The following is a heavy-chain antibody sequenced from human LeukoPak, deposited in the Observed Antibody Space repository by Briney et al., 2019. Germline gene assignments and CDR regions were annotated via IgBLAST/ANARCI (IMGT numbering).Heavy chain of an antibody. Sequence: GGSLRLSCAASGFTFSDYSMSWIRQAPGKGREWVSYISSGPSTIYYADTVKGRFTISRDNAMNSLYLQMNSLRAEDTAVYYCARDGECSGGTCYHDYWGQGTLVTVSS. D-gene: IGHD2-15*01. J-gene: IGHJ4*02. CDR1: GFTFSDYS. CDR3: ARDGECSGGTCYHDY. CDR2: ISSGPSTI. V-gene: IGHV3-11*01.